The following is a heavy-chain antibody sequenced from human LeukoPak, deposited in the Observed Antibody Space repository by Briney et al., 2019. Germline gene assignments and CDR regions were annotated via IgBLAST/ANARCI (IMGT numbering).Heavy chain of an antibody. D-gene: IGHD6-13*01. CDR1: GFIFISFA. CDR2: ISDSGGST. J-gene: IGHJ4*02. Sequence: GGSLRLSCAASGFIFISFAMSWVRQAPGKGLEWVSGISDSGGSTDYADSVKGRFTISRDNSKNTLYLQLNSLRAEDTAIYYCARRKSMYSSRQGSNFDYWGQGTLVTVPS. CDR3: ARRKSMYSSRQGSNFDY. V-gene: IGHV3-23*01.